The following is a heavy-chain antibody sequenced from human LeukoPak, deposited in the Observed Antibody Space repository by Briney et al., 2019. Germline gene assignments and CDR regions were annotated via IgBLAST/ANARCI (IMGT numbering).Heavy chain of an antibody. CDR3: ARYQQLVHDAFDI. D-gene: IGHD6-13*01. J-gene: IGHJ3*02. CDR2: ISSSSSYI. V-gene: IGHV3-21*04. CDR1: GFTFSSYS. Sequence: GGSLRLSCAASGFTFSSYSMNWVRQAPGKGLEWVSSISSSSSYIYYADSVKGRFTISRDNAKKSFYLQMNNLRAEDTAVYSCARYQQLVHDAFDIWGRGTMVTVSS.